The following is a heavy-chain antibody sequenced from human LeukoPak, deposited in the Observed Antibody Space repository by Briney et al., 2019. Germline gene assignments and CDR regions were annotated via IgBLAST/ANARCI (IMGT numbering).Heavy chain of an antibody. CDR2: MNPNSGNT. CDR1: GYTFTSYD. V-gene: IGHV1-8*03. J-gene: IGHJ5*02. Sequence: GASVKVSCKASGYTFTSYDINWVRQATGQGLEWMGWMNPNSGNTGYAQKFQGRDTITRDTSINTAYMELSSLRSEDTAVYYCARAGKRYCSGGSCDNWFDPWGQGTLVTVSS. CDR3: ARAGKRYCSGGSCDNWFDP. D-gene: IGHD2-15*01.